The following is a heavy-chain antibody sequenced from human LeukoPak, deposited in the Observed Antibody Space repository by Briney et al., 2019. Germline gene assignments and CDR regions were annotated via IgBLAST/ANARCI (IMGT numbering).Heavy chain of an antibody. V-gene: IGHV4-34*01. CDR1: GGSFSGYY. Sequence: SETLSLTCAVYGGSFSGYYWSWIRQPPGKGLEWIGEINHSGSTNYNPSLKSRVTISVDTSKNQFSLKLSSVTAADTAVYYCARNRYCSSTSCYRGKYYYYYMDVWGKGTTVTVSS. CDR3: ARNRYCSSTSCYRGKYYYYYMDV. CDR2: INHSGST. D-gene: IGHD2-2*01. J-gene: IGHJ6*03.